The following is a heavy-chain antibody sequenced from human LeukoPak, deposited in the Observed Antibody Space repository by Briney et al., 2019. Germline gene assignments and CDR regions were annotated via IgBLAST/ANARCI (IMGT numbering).Heavy chain of an antibody. CDR1: GGTFSSYA. D-gene: IGHD3-10*01. V-gene: IGHV1-69*13. CDR3: ARDLSGLPFDP. Sequence: ASVKVSCKASGGTFSSYAISWVRQAPGQGLEWMGGIIPIFGTANYAQKFQGRVTITADESASTAYMELSSLRSEDTAVYYCARDLSGLPFDPWGQGTLVTVSS. CDR2: IIPIFGTA. J-gene: IGHJ5*02.